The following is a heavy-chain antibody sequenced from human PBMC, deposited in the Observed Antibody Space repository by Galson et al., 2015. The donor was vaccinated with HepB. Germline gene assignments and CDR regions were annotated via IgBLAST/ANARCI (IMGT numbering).Heavy chain of an antibody. D-gene: IGHD5-18*01. Sequence: SLRLSCAASKITFKNAWMSWVRQAPEKGLEWVGRIKSKSAGGTADYAAPVKDRFTISRDDSKQTLFLQMNNLTTEDTAVCYCTTTLGYRDDYWGQGTLVTVSS. J-gene: IGHJ4*02. CDR3: TTTLGYRDDY. CDR1: KITFKNAW. CDR2: IKSKSAGGTA. V-gene: IGHV3-15*01.